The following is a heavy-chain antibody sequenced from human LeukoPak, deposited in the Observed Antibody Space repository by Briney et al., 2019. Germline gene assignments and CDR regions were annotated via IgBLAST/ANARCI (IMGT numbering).Heavy chain of an antibody. V-gene: IGHV4-59*11. CDR2: VSYTGRT. CDR3: AKVLDNDINGDLDTFDV. J-gene: IGHJ3*01. CDR1: GGSLSGHY. D-gene: IGHD3-22*01. Sequence: SETLSLTCTVSGGSLSGHYWSWIRQPPGKRLEWIGCVSYTGRTNYNPSLQSRVTISIDTSKSQFSLKLSSVTAADTAVYSCAKVLDNDINGDLDTFDVGGQRTAVIVS.